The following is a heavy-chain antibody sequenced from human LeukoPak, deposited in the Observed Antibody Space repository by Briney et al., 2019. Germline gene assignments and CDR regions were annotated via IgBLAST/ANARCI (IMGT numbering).Heavy chain of an antibody. CDR1: GYTFTSYG. CDR2: ISAYNGNT. CDR3: ARGLGKYSYGPFDY. J-gene: IGHJ4*02. D-gene: IGHD5-18*01. V-gene: IGHV1-18*01. Sequence: ASVKVSCKAPGYTFTSYGISWVRQAPGQGLEWMGWISAYNGNTNYAQKLQGRVTMTTGTSTSTAYMELRSLRSDDTAVYYCARGLGKYSYGPFDYWGQGTLVTVSS.